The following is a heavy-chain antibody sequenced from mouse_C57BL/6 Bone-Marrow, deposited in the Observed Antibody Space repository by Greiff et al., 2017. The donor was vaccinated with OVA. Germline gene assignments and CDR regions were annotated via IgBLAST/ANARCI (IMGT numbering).Heavy chain of an antibody. CDR3: ARMYYDYDYAMDY. Sequence: VQLQQPGAELVMPGASVKLSCKASGYTFTSYWMHWVKQRPGQGLEWIGEIDPSDSYTNYNQKFKGKSTLTVDKSSSTAYMQLSSLTSEDSAVYYCARMYYDYDYAMDYWGQGTSVTVSS. CDR1: GYTFTSYW. CDR2: IDPSDSYT. D-gene: IGHD2-4*01. V-gene: IGHV1-69*01. J-gene: IGHJ4*01.